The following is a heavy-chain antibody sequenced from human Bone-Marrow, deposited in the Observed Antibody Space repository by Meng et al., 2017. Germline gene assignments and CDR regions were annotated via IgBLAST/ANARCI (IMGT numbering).Heavy chain of an antibody. Sequence: GGSLRLSCGMSGFTFHDHAMHWVRQAPGKGLEWVSGIFWNSGKTGYADSVRGRFTISRDNAKNSLHLQMNSLRAEDMALYYCVKDITPGGADVWGQGTTVTVSS. J-gene: IGHJ6*02. CDR3: VKDITPGGADV. CDR2: IFWNSGKT. CDR1: GFTFHDHA. D-gene: IGHD1-14*01. V-gene: IGHV3-9*03.